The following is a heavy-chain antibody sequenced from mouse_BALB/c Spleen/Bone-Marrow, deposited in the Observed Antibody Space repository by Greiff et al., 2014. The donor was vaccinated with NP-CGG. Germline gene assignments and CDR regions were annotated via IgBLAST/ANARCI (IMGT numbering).Heavy chain of an antibody. D-gene: IGHD2-3*01. J-gene: IGHJ2*01. CDR3: ARGSMILNYFDY. V-gene: IGHV1-74*01. Sequence: PEQGLEWIGRIDPYDSETHYNQKFKDKAILTVDKSSSTAYMQLSSLTSGDSAVYDCARGSMILNYFDYWGQGTTLTVSS. CDR2: IDPYDSET.